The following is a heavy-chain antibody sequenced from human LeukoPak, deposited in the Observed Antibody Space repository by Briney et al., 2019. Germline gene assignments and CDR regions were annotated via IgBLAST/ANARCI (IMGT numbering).Heavy chain of an antibody. V-gene: IGHV4-39*01. D-gene: IGHD4-23*01. J-gene: IGHJ4*02. CDR2: IYYSGST. CDR1: GGSISSSIYY. CDR3: AREGGGNTCFDY. Sequence: RASETLSLTCTVSGGSISSSIYYWGWIRQPPGKGLEWIGSIYYSGSTYYNPSLKSRVTISVDTSKNQFSLKLSSVTAADTAVYYCAREGGGNTCFDYWGQGTLVTVSS.